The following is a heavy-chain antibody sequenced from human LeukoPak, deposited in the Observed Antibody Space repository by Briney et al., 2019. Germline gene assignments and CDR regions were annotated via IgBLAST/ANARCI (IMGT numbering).Heavy chain of an antibody. Sequence: TGGSPRLSCAASGFTFSSYSMNWVRQAPGKGLEWVSSISSSSSYIYYADSVKGRFTISRDNAKNSLYLQMNSLRDEDTAVYYCARTVGDYTPGGFDYWGQGTLVTVSS. CDR1: GFTFSSYS. V-gene: IGHV3-21*01. CDR3: ARTVGDYTPGGFDY. D-gene: IGHD2-21*02. CDR2: ISSSSSYI. J-gene: IGHJ4*02.